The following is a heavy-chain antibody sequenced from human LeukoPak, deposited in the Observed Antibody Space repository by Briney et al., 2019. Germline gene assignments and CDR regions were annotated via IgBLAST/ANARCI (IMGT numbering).Heavy chain of an antibody. CDR3: ATDPVMDV. J-gene: IGHJ6*02. Sequence: ASVKVSCKASGGTFSSYAISWVRQAPGKGLEWMGGFDPEDGETIYAQKFQGRVTMTEDTSTDTAYMELSSLRSEDTAVYYCATDPVMDVWGQGTTVTVSS. CDR2: FDPEDGET. CDR1: GGTFSSYA. V-gene: IGHV1-24*01.